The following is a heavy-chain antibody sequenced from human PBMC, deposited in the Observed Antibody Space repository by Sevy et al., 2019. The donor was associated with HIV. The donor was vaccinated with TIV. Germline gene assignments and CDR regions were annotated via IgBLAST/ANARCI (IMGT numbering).Heavy chain of an antibody. V-gene: IGHV5-51*01. J-gene: IGHJ6*02. Sequence: GESLKISCKGSGYRFSDYWIGWVRQMPGKGLEWMGIIYPGDSDTTYSPSFQGQVTISVDKSISTAYLHWTSLKASDTAMFYCARGARGTLPSYYYYPMDVWGQGTTVTVSS. D-gene: IGHD1-1*01. CDR3: ARGARGTLPSYYYYPMDV. CDR2: IYPGDSDT. CDR1: GYRFSDYW.